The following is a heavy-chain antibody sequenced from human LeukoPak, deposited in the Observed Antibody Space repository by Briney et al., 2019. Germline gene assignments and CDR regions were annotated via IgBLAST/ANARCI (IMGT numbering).Heavy chain of an antibody. Sequence: ASVKVSCKASGYTFTSYAMNWVRQAPGQGLEWMGWINPNSGGTNYAQKFQGRVTMTRDTSISTAYMELSRLRSDDTAVYYCARAFTGRLWFGEFHRRGNWFDPWGQGTLVTVSS. V-gene: IGHV1-2*02. CDR2: INPNSGGT. J-gene: IGHJ5*02. D-gene: IGHD3-10*01. CDR1: GYTFTSYA. CDR3: ARAFTGRLWFGEFHRRGNWFDP.